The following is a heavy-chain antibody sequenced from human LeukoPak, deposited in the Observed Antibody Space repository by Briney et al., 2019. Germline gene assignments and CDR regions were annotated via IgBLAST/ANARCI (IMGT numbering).Heavy chain of an antibody. CDR3: ARGIYTGSYWDYYYYGMDV. J-gene: IGHJ6*02. D-gene: IGHD1-26*01. V-gene: IGHV5-51*01. CDR2: IYPGDSDT. Sequence: GESLKISCKDSGYSFTSYWIGWVRQMPGKGLEWMGIIYPGDSDTRYSPSFQGQVTISADKSISTAYLQWSSLKASDTAMYYCARGIYTGSYWDYYYYGMDVWGQGTTVTVSS. CDR1: GYSFTSYW.